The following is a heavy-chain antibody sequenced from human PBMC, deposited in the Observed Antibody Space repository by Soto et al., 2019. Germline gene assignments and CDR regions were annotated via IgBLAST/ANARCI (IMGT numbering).Heavy chain of an antibody. Sequence: PSETLSLTCTVSGGSINSGDYHWSWIRQPPGKGLEWIGYIFNSGTGNTYYNPSLKSRVTISIDTSKNQFSLRLSSVTATDTAVYYCARAIVVMSAIDWFDPWGQGALVTVSS. V-gene: IGHV4-30-4*08. J-gene: IGHJ5*02. CDR1: GGSINSGDYH. D-gene: IGHD2-21*01. CDR3: ARAIVVMSAIDWFDP. CDR2: IFNSGTGNT.